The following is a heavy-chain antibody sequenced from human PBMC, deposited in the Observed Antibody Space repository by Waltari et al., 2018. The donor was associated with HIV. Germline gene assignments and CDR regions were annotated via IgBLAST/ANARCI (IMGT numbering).Heavy chain of an antibody. CDR1: GFPFPNNW. J-gene: IGHJ6*02. D-gene: IGHD1-1*01. V-gene: IGHV3-7*01. CDR3: ARIGTFPHNSARDL. Sequence: EVQLVEYGGGLVQSGRAWRLAWAASGFPFPNNWRGWARQTPGTGLEGVAYIKEGGRETYCMGSVKGRFTISRDNATKSMFLQQNSVRADATPVYYRARIGTFPHNSARDLWGQGTTVTVSS. CDR2: IKEGGRET.